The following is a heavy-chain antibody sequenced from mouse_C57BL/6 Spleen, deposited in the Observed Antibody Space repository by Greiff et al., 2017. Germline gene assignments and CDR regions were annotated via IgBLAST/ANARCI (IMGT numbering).Heavy chain of an antibody. V-gene: IGHV14-1*01. J-gene: IGHJ3*01. CDR2: IDPEDGDT. CDR3: THYDYDAAWFAC. CDR1: GFNIKDYY. D-gene: IGHD2-4*01. Sequence: VQLQQSGAELVRPGASVKLSCTASGFNIKDYYMHWVKQRPEQGLEWIGRIDPEDGDTEYAPKFQGKATMTADTSSNTAYLQLSSLTSEDTAVYYCTHYDYDAAWFACWGQGTLVTVSA.